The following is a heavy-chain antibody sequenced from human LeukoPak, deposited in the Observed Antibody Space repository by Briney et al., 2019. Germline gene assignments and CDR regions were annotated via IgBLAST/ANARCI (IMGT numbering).Heavy chain of an antibody. V-gene: IGHV5-51*01. CDR3: ARPCSGGSCQRDY. D-gene: IGHD2-15*01. J-gene: IGHJ4*02. CDR2: IYPGDSDT. CDR1: GYSFISYW. Sequence: GESLQISCKGSGYSFISYWIGWVRQMPGKGLEWLGIIYPGDSDTRYSPSFQGQVTISADKSISTAYLQWSSLKASDTAMYYCARPCSGGSCQRDYWGQGTLVTVSS.